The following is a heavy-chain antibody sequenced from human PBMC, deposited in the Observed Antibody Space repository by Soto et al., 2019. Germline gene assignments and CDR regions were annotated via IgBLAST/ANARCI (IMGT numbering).Heavy chain of an antibody. CDR2: IHSDGSST. CDR1: AVTFSYYW. D-gene: IGHD1-26*01. J-gene: IGHJ3*01. CDR3: ARGDRGAFDL. Sequence: EVQLVESAGGLVRPGGSLRLSCAASAVTFSYYWMHWVRQAPGKGLVWVSRIHSDGSSTTYADFVKGRFIISRDNARNTVDLQMNSVRVEDTAVYYCARGDRGAFDLWGQGTVVTVSS. V-gene: IGHV3-74*01.